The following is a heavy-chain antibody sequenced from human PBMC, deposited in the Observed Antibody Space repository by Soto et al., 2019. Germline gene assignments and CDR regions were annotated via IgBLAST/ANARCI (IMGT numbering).Heavy chain of an antibody. J-gene: IGHJ5*02. Sequence: ASVKVSCKASGYTFTSYDINWVRQATGQGLEWMGWMNPNSGNTGYAQKFQGRVTMTRNTSISTAYMELSSLRSEDTAVYYCAREDLMSEAPFDPWGQGTRVTVSS. D-gene: IGHD2-15*01. CDR3: AREDLMSEAPFDP. V-gene: IGHV1-8*01. CDR1: GYTFTSYD. CDR2: MNPNSGNT.